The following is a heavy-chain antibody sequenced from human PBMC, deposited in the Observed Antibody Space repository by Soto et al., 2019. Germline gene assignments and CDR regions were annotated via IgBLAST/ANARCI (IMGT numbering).Heavy chain of an antibody. V-gene: IGHV3-23*01. CDR2: ISGSGGST. CDR3: AKDMSRITMIVVVISPFDY. Sequence: GGSVRLSCAASGFTFSSCAMSWVRQAPGKGLEWVSAISGSGGSTYYADSVKGRFTISRDNSKNTLYLQMNSLRAEDTAVYYCAKDMSRITMIVVVISPFDYWGQGTLVTVSS. D-gene: IGHD3-22*01. CDR1: GFTFSSCA. J-gene: IGHJ4*02.